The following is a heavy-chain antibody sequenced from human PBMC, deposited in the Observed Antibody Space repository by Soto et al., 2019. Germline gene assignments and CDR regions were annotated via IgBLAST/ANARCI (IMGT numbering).Heavy chain of an antibody. CDR2: IKSKTDGGTT. D-gene: IGHD6-13*01. CDR3: AKGGSSWPREVNWFDP. V-gene: IGHV3-15*01. J-gene: IGHJ5*02. Sequence: EVQLVESGGGLVKPGGSLRLSCAASGFTFSNAWMSWVRQAPGKGLEWVGRIKSKTDGGTTDYAAPVKGRFTISRDDSKNTLYLQMNSLKTEDTAVYYCAKGGSSWPREVNWFDPWGQGTLVTVSS. CDR1: GFTFSNAW.